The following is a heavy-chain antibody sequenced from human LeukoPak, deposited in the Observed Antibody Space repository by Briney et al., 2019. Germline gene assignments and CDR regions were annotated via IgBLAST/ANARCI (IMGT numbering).Heavy chain of an antibody. CDR3: ARGQSSVVTDIPYYFDY. J-gene: IGHJ4*02. V-gene: IGHV4-4*02. CDR2: INHSGST. Sequence: SGTLSLTCAVSGGSISSSNWWSWIRQPPGKGLEWIGEINHSGSTNYNPSLKSRVSTSVDTSKKQFSLKVSSVTAADTAVYYCARGQSSVVTDIPYYFDYWGRGTLVTVSS. CDR1: GGSISSSNW. D-gene: IGHD2-21*02.